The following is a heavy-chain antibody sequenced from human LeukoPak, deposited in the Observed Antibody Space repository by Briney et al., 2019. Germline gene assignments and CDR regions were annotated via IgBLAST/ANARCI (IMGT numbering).Heavy chain of an antibody. V-gene: IGHV3-7*04. D-gene: IGHD6-6*01. CDR3: ARDPYSSFFGAFDI. J-gene: IGHJ3*02. CDR1: KFTFSSSW. CDR2: IKQDGNEI. Sequence: GGSLRLSCVASKFTFSSSWMTWVRQAPGKELEWVVNIKQDGNEIQYVDSVTGRFTISRDNAKNSLYLQMNSLRAEDTAVYYCARDPYSSFFGAFDIWGQGTMVTVSS.